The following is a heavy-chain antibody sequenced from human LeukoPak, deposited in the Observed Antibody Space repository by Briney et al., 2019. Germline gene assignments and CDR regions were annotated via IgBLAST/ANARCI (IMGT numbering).Heavy chain of an antibody. Sequence: PSETLSLTCTVSGGSISSGSYYWSWIRQPAGKGLEWIGRIYTSGSTNYNPSLKSRVTISVDTSKNQFSLKLSSVSAADTAVYYCARDRIAFDLWGQGTMVTVSS. CDR2: IYTSGST. V-gene: IGHV4-61*02. D-gene: IGHD2/OR15-2a*01. CDR1: GGSISSGSYY. J-gene: IGHJ3*01. CDR3: ARDRIAFDL.